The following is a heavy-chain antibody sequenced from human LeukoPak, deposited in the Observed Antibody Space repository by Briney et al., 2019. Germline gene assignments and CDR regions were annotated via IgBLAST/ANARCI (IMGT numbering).Heavy chain of an antibody. D-gene: IGHD2-2*03. CDR2: ISAYNGNT. CDR3: AYMSGYCSSTSCPPYFDY. CDR1: GYTFTSYG. J-gene: IGHJ4*02. Sequence: ASVKVSCKASGYTFTSYGISWVRQAPGQGLEWMGWISAYNGNTNYAQKLQGRVTMTTDTSTSTAYMELRSLRSDDTAVYYCAYMSGYCSSTSCPPYFDYWGQGTQVTVSS. V-gene: IGHV1-18*01.